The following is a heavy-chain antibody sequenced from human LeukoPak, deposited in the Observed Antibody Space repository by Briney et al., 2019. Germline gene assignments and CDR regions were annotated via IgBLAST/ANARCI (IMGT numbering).Heavy chain of an antibody. Sequence: GGSLRPSCAASGFTFSSYEMNWVRQAPGKGLEWVALISYDGSINDYAGAVKGRFTISRDNSKNTLYLQMHSLRADDTAMYYCARGSYSSSWKTFDYWGQGTLVTVSS. CDR3: ARGSYSSSWKTFDY. V-gene: IGHV3-30*04. CDR1: GFTFSSYE. CDR2: ISYDGSIN. D-gene: IGHD6-13*01. J-gene: IGHJ4*02.